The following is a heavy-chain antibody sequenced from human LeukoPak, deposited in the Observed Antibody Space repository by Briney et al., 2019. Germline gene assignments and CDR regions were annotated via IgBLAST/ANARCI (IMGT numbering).Heavy chain of an antibody. CDR2: IYTSGST. D-gene: IGHD3-22*01. Sequence: SETLSLTCTVSGGSISSYYWSWIRQPPGKGLEWIGYIYTSGSTNYNPSLKSRFTISVDTSKTQFSLKLSSVTAADTAVYYCARVMGYYYDSSGYSHPKGAFDIWGQGTMVTVSS. V-gene: IGHV4-4*09. CDR3: ARVMGYYYDSSGYSHPKGAFDI. CDR1: GGSISSYY. J-gene: IGHJ3*02.